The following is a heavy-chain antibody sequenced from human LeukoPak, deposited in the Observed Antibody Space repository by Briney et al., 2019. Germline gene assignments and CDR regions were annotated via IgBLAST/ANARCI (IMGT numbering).Heavy chain of an antibody. V-gene: IGHV3-11*01. D-gene: IGHD3-16*02. Sequence: PGGSLTLSCAASGFTFSDYYMSWIRQPPGKGLEWVSYISSSGSTIYYPDSVKGRFTISRDNAKNSLYLQMNSLRAEDTAVYYCASESYVWGSYRFVRGNAFDIWGQGTMVTVSS. CDR2: ISSSGSTI. CDR1: GFTFSDYY. J-gene: IGHJ3*02. CDR3: ASESYVWGSYRFVRGNAFDI.